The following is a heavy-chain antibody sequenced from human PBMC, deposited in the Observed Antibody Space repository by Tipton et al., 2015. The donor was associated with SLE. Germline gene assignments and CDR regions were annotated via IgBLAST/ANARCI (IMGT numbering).Heavy chain of an antibody. Sequence: TLSLTCTVSGGSISSSSYYWGWIRQPPGQGLEWIGCIYYSGSTYYNPSLKSRVTISVDTSKNQFSLKLNSVTAAGTAVYYCARGQHQLGRFDPWGQGTLVTVSS. D-gene: IGHD1-1*01. J-gene: IGHJ5*02. CDR3: ARGQHQLGRFDP. CDR1: GGSISSSSYY. CDR2: IYYSGST. V-gene: IGHV4-39*07.